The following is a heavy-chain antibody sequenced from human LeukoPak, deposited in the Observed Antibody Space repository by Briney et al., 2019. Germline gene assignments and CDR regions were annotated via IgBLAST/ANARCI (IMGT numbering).Heavy chain of an antibody. CDR2: ISSSSSYI. CDR3: ARVGSGWTLDY. Sequence: GGSLRLSCAASGFTFSSYSMNWVRQAPGKGLEWVSSISSSSSYIYYADSVKGRFTISRDNAKNSLYLQMNSLRAEDTAMYYCARVGSGWTLDYWGQGTLVTVSS. J-gene: IGHJ4*02. D-gene: IGHD6-19*01. V-gene: IGHV3-21*01. CDR1: GFTFSSYS.